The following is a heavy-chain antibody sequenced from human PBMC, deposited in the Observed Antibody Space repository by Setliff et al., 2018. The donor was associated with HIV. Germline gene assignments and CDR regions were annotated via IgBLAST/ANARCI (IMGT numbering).Heavy chain of an antibody. Sequence: SETLSLTCTVFGGSISNSGYYWGWIRQPPGKGLEWIGSIYYSGSTYYNPPLKSRVTISVDTSKNQFSLKLTSVTAADTAVYYCARADASTFNFDYYYMDVWGKGTTVTVSS. CDR2: IYYSGST. V-gene: IGHV4-39*01. CDR3: ARADASTFNFDYYYMDV. CDR1: GGSISNSGYY. J-gene: IGHJ6*03. D-gene: IGHD1-20*01.